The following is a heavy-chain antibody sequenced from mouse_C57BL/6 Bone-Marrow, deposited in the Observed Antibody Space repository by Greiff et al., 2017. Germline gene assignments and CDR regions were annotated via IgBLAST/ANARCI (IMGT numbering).Heavy chain of an antibody. J-gene: IGHJ2*01. Sequence: VQLQQSGAELVRPGASVKLSCTASGFNIKDDYMHWVKQRPEQGLEWIGWIDPENGDTEYASKFKGKATLTADKSSSTAYMQLSSLTSEDSAVYFCARSRNYYGSIYFDYWGQGTTLTVSS. CDR2: IDPENGDT. V-gene: IGHV14-4*01. CDR1: GFNIKDDY. D-gene: IGHD1-1*01. CDR3: ARSRNYYGSIYFDY.